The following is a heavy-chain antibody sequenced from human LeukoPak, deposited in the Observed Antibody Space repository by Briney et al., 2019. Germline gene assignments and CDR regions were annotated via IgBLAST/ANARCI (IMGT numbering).Heavy chain of an antibody. V-gene: IGHV3-9*01. J-gene: IGHJ4*02. Sequence: GGSLRLSCAASGFTFDDYAMQWVRQAPGKGLEWVSGISWNSGSIGYADSVKGRFTISRDNAKNSLYLQTNSLRADDTALYYCAKAKYSRSWYSDYWGQGTLVTVSS. D-gene: IGHD6-13*01. CDR1: GFTFDDYA. CDR2: ISWNSGSI. CDR3: AKAKYSRSWYSDY.